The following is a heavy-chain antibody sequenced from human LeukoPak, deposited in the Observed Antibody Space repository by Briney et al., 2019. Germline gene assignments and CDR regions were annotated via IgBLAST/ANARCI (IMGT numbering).Heavy chain of an antibody. D-gene: IGHD2-21*02. CDR2: IYDSGST. CDR1: GGSISSGDYF. CDR3: AGGPGSTGDPFLDS. V-gene: IGHV4-61*08. Sequence: PSETLSLTCTVSGGSISSGDYFWSWIRQPPGKGLEWIGYIYDSGSTNYNPSLKMRVTISKDMSKKQVSLKLNYVTAADTAVYYCAGGPGSTGDPFLDSWGQGTLVTVSS. J-gene: IGHJ4*02.